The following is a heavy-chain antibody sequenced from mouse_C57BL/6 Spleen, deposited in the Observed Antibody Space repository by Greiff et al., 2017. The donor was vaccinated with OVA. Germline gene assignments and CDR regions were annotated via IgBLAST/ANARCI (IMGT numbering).Heavy chain of an antibody. Sequence: VQLQQSGPELVKPGASVKMSCKASGYTFTDYNMHWVKQSHGQSLEWIGYINPNNGGTSYNQKFKGKATLTVNKTSSTAYMELSHLTPAASAVYYCARKTGTWFAYWGQGTLVTVSA. D-gene: IGHD1-3*01. CDR1: GYTFTDYN. CDR2: INPNNGGT. V-gene: IGHV1-22*01. J-gene: IGHJ3*01. CDR3: ARKTGTWFAY.